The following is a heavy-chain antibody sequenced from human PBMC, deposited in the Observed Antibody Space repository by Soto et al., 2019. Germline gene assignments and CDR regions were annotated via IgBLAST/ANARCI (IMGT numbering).Heavy chain of an antibody. CDR3: ARERSYGLDY. Sequence: ASVKVSCKASGYTFTSYDINWVRQATGQGLEWMGWMNPNSGNTVYAQKFQGRVTMTRNTSISTAYMELSSLRSEDTAMYYCARERSYGLDYWGQGTLVTVSS. D-gene: IGHD5-18*01. J-gene: IGHJ4*02. CDR1: GYTFTSYD. V-gene: IGHV1-8*01. CDR2: MNPNSGNT.